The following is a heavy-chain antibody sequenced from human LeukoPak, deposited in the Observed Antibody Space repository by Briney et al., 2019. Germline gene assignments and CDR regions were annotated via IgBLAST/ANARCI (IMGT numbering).Heavy chain of an antibody. D-gene: IGHD2-2*01. V-gene: IGHV3-23*01. CDR2: ISGSGGST. J-gene: IGHJ4*02. Sequence: GGSLRLSCAASGFTFSNYGMHWVRQAPGKGLEWVSAISGSGGSTYYADSVKGRFTISRDNSKNTLNLQMNSLRAEDTAVYYCAKDSAAMVRWFDYWGQGTLVTVSS. CDR3: AKDSAAMVRWFDY. CDR1: GFTFSNYG.